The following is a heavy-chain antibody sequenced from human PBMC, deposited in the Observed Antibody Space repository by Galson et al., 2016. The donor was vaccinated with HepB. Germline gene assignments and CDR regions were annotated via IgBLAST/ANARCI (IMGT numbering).Heavy chain of an antibody. D-gene: IGHD2-15*01. V-gene: IGHV3-30*18. J-gene: IGHJ4*02. Sequence: SLRLSCAASGFTFRSYDMHWVRQAPGKGLEWVALISYDGNDKYYADAVKGQFTISRDNSKNTLFLQMNRLRAEDTAVYYCAKDHYRAVVAPTSVYFDYWGQGTLVTVSS. CDR2: ISYDGNDK. CDR1: GFTFRSYD. CDR3: AKDHYRAVVAPTSVYFDY.